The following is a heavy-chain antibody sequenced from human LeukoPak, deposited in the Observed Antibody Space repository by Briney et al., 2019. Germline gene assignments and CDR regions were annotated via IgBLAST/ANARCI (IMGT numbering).Heavy chain of an antibody. CDR3: ARQRDYSTSLDP. CDR1: GGSISSYY. V-gene: IGHV4-59*01. CDR2: IYYSGST. D-gene: IGHD6-6*01. Sequence: PSETLSLTCTVSGGSISSYYWSWIRQPPGKGLEWIGYIYYSGSTNYNPSLKSRVTISVDTSKNQFSLKLSSVTAADTAVYYCARQRDYSTSLDPWGQGTLVTVSS. J-gene: IGHJ5*02.